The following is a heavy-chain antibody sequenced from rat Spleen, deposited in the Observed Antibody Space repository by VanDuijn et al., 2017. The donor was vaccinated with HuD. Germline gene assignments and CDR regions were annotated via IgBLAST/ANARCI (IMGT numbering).Heavy chain of an antibody. CDR1: GFTFSNYG. CDR3: AREAGIPFHYFDY. D-gene: IGHD1-4*01. J-gene: IGHJ2*01. Sequence: EVQLVESGGGLVQPGRSLKLSCAASGFTFSNYGIHWIRQAPTKGLEWVATIIYDGSSTYYRDSVRGRFTISRDKAKSTLYLQMDGLRSEDTATYYCAREAGIPFHYFDYWGQGVMVTVSS. CDR2: IIYDGSST. V-gene: IGHV5-19*01.